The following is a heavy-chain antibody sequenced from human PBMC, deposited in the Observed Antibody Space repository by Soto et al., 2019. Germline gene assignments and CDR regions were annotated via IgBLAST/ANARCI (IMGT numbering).Heavy chain of an antibody. D-gene: IGHD2-8*01. CDR2: IYWNDDK. CDR3: IHTPPRGQILPMVYSTNYFDP. V-gene: IGHV2-5*04. J-gene: IGHJ5*02. CDR1: GFSLTSDGVG. Sequence: SGPTLVNPTQTLTLTCTFSGFSLTSDGVGVGWIRQPPGKALEWLALIYWNDDKRYSPSLKNRLTIFKDTSTNQVVLTMTNMDPVDTGTYYCIHTPPRGQILPMVYSTNYFDPWGQGTLVTVSS.